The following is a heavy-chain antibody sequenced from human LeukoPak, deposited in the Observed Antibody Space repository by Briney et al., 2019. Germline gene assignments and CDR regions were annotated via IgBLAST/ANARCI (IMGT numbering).Heavy chain of an antibody. CDR3: TTALSFGEPDDY. Sequence: PGGSLRLSCAASGLTFSNAWMSWVRQAPGKGLEWVGRIKSKTDGGTTNYAAPVKGRFTISRDDSKNTLYLQMNSLKTEHTAVYYCTTALSFGEPDDYWGQGTLVTVSA. D-gene: IGHD3-10*01. J-gene: IGHJ4*02. V-gene: IGHV3-15*01. CDR1: GLTFSNAW. CDR2: IKSKTDGGTT.